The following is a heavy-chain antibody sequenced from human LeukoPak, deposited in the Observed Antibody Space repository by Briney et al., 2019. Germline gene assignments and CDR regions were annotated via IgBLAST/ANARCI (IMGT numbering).Heavy chain of an antibody. D-gene: IGHD3-3*01. CDR3: AKEVFGVVIIGIDY. Sequence: GGSLRLSCAASGFTFSSYGMHWVRQAPGKGLEWVAFIRYDGSNKYYADSVKGRFTISRDNSKNTLYLQMNSLRAEDTAVYYCAKEVFGVVIIGIDYWGQGTLVTVSS. CDR1: GFTFSSYG. V-gene: IGHV3-30*02. J-gene: IGHJ4*02. CDR2: IRYDGSNK.